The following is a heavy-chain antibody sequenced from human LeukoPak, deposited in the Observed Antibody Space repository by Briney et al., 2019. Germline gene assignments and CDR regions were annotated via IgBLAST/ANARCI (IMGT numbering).Heavy chain of an antibody. CDR1: GYTFTSYG. J-gene: IGHJ6*02. CDR2: ISAYNGNT. CDR3: VRDLYDFWSGYLAVYYYYGMDV. Sequence: ASVKVSCKASGYTFTSYGISWVRQAPGQGLEWMGWISAYNGNTNYAQKLQGRVTMTTDTSTSTAYMELRSLRSDDTAVYYCVRDLYDFWSGYLAVYYYYGMDVWGQGTTVTVSS. D-gene: IGHD3-3*01. V-gene: IGHV1-18*01.